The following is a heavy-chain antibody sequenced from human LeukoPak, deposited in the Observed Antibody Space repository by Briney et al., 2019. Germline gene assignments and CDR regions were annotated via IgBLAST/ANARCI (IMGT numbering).Heavy chain of an antibody. CDR3: ARVAPATVAGTN. J-gene: IGHJ4*02. Sequence: SVKVSCKASGGTFSSYAISWVRQAPGQGLEWMGGIIPIFGTANYAQKFQGRVTITADESTSTAYMELSSLRSEDTAVYYCARVAPATVAGTNWGQGTLVAVSS. CDR2: IIPIFGTA. V-gene: IGHV1-69*13. D-gene: IGHD6-19*01. CDR1: GGTFSSYA.